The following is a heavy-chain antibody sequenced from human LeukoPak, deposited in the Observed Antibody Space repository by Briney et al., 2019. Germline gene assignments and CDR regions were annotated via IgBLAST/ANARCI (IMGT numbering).Heavy chain of an antibody. V-gene: IGHV3-30*18. D-gene: IGHD2-2*01. Sequence: GGSLRLSCAASGFTFSSYGMHWVRQAPGKGLEWVALISYDGSNKYYADSVKGRFTISRDNSKNTLYVLMNSLRAEDTAVYYCAKDGAAYCSSTSCYPIDYWGQGTLVTVSS. CDR1: GFTFSSYG. CDR3: AKDGAAYCSSTSCYPIDY. J-gene: IGHJ4*02. CDR2: ISYDGSNK.